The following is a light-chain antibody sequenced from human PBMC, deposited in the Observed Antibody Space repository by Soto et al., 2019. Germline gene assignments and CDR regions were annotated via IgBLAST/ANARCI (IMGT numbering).Light chain of an antibody. CDR2: GAS. CDR3: QQHINWPLT. V-gene: IGKV3-11*01. CDR1: QSVSNY. Sequence: EIVLTQSPATLSLSPGERATLSFRASQSVSNYLAWYQQKPGQAPMLLIYGASNRATGIPDRFSGSGSGTDFTLTISRLEPEDFALYYCQQHINWPLTFGGGTKVDIK. J-gene: IGKJ4*01.